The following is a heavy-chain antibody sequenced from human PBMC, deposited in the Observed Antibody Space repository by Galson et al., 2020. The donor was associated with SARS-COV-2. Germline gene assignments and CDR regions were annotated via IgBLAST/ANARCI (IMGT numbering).Heavy chain of an antibody. J-gene: IGHJ4*02. CDR1: GFSFNSYG. D-gene: IGHD1-26*01. V-gene: IGHV3-33*01. Sequence: GESLKISCAASGFSFNSYGMHWVRQAPGKGLEWVAVIWYDGSDKYYADSVKGRFTISRDNSKNTLYLQMNSLRVEDTAVYYCARWGMDSSGTQGGYFDYWDQGSLVTVSS. CDR2: IWYDGSDK. CDR3: ARWGMDSSGTQGGYFDY.